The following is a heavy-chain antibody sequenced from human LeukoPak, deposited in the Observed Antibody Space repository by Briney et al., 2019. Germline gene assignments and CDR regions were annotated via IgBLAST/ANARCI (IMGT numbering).Heavy chain of an antibody. CDR1: GFTFRSHG. CDR2: IWYDGSNK. Sequence: GGSLRLSCAASGFTFRSHGMHWVRQAPGKGLEWVAVIWYDGSNKYYADSVKGRFTISRDNSKNTLFLQMNSLRAEDTAVYYCAKGNGNLNGRLDYWGQGTLVTVSS. J-gene: IGHJ4*02. V-gene: IGHV3-33*06. CDR3: AKGNGNLNGRLDY. D-gene: IGHD1-14*01.